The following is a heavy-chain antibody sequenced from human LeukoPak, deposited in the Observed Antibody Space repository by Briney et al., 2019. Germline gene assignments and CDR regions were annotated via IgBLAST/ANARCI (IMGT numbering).Heavy chain of an antibody. J-gene: IGHJ3*02. CDR1: GGSISSYY. CDR2: IYYSGST. V-gene: IGHV4-59*01. D-gene: IGHD3-10*01. Sequence: SETLSLTCTVSGGSISSYYWSWIRQPPGKGLEWIGYIYYSGSTNYNPSLKSRVTISVDTSKNQFSLKLSSVTAADTAVYYCAREGDLNGFDIWGQGTMVTVSS. CDR3: AREGDLNGFDI.